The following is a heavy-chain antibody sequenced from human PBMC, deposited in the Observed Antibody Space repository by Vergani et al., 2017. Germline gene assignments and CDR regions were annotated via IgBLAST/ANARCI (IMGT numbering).Heavy chain of an antibody. CDR1: GGTFSSYA. Sequence: QVQLVQSGAELKKPGSSVKVSCKASGGTFSSYAISWVRQAPGQGLEWMGGIIPIFGTANYAQKFQGRVTITADESTSTAYMELSSLRSEDTAVYYCARGAFYSSSSWGDAFDIWGQGTMVTVSS. CDR2: IIPIFGTA. J-gene: IGHJ3*02. V-gene: IGHV1-69*01. D-gene: IGHD6-6*01. CDR3: ARGAFYSSSSWGDAFDI.